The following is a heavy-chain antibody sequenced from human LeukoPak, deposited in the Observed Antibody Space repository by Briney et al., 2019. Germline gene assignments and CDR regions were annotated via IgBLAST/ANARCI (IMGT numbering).Heavy chain of an antibody. Sequence: PSETLSLTCTVSGGSISSYYWSWIRQPPGKGLEWIGYIYYSGSTNYNPSLKSRVTISVDTSKNQFSLKLSSVTAADTAVYYCASQDPYSGSYYFDYWGQGTLVTVSS. CDR3: ASQDPYSGSYYFDY. CDR1: GGSISSYY. J-gene: IGHJ4*02. V-gene: IGHV4-59*01. CDR2: IYYSGST. D-gene: IGHD1-26*01.